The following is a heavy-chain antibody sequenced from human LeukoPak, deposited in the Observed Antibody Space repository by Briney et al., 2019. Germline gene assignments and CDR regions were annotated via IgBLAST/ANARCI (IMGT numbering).Heavy chain of an antibody. V-gene: IGHV3-21*01. D-gene: IGHD3-22*01. CDR2: ISSSSSYI. Sequence: GGSLRLSCAASGFTFSSYAMSWVRQAPGKGLEWVSSISSSSSYIYYADSVKGRFTISRDNAKNSLYLQMNSLRAEDTAVYYCARDLKRRVYYDSSGSDDAFDIWGQGTMVTVSS. CDR1: GFTFSSYA. J-gene: IGHJ3*02. CDR3: ARDLKRRVYYDSSGSDDAFDI.